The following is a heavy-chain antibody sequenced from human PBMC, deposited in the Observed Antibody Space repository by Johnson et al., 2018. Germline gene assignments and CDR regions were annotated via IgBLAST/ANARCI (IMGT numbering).Heavy chain of an antibody. CDR3: ARDAARARLDV. D-gene: IGHD6-6*01. CDR1: GFTFSDHG. V-gene: IGHV3-33*01. J-gene: IGHJ6*02. Sequence: QVQLGQSGGGVVQPGTSLRLWCIASGFTFSDHGFFWVRQAPGKGLEGVAVIWSDGRKIFYADSGKGRFSVSREDSKNTLYLQMSSRRAEDTTVYYCARDAARARLDVWGQGATVTVSS. CDR2: IWSDGRKI.